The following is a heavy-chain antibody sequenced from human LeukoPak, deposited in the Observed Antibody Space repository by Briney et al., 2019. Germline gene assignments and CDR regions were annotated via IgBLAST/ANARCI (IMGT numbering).Heavy chain of an antibody. Sequence: GGSLRLSCAASGFTFGSYAISWVRQAPGQGLEWMGGIIPIFGTANYAQKFQGRVTITADESTSTAYMELSSLRSEDTAVYYCARAFPRGGYYYMDVWGKGTTVTVSS. CDR2: IIPIFGTA. CDR1: GFTFGSYA. D-gene: IGHD3-10*01. V-gene: IGHV1-69*01. CDR3: ARAFPRGGYYYMDV. J-gene: IGHJ6*03.